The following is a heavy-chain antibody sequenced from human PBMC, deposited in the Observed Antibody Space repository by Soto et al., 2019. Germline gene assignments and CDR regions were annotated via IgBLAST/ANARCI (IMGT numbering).Heavy chain of an antibody. CDR1: GYTFTSYY. CDR3: ARIPGIAVSGNS. V-gene: IGHV1-46*01. Sequence: ASVKVSCKASGYTFTSYYIHWVRQAPGQGLEWVGIINPNGGGTSYAQKFQDRFTVTSDTSTSTVYMELSSLGSEDTAVYYCARIPGIAVSGNSWGQGTLVTVSS. J-gene: IGHJ4*02. CDR2: INPNGGGT. D-gene: IGHD6-19*01.